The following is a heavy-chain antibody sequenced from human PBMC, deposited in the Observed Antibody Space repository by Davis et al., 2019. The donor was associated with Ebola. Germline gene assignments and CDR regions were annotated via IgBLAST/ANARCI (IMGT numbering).Heavy chain of an antibody. CDR3: TRSSPDY. J-gene: IGHJ4*02. V-gene: IGHV3-73*01. Sequence: GGSLRLSCAASGSTVSSNYMSWVRQASGKGLEWVGRIRSKANSYATAYAASVKGRFTISRDDSKNTAYLQMNSLKTEDTAVYYCTRSSPDYWGQGTLVTVSS. CDR1: GSTVSSNY. CDR2: IRSKANSYAT.